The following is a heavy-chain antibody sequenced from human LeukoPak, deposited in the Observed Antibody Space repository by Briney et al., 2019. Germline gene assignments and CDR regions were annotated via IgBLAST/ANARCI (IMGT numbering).Heavy chain of an antibody. CDR1: GGSFSGYY. J-gene: IGHJ4*02. D-gene: IGHD6-19*01. CDR2: INNSGTT. Sequence: SETLSLTCVVNGGSFSGYYWSWIRQPPGKGLEWIGEINNSGTTNYNPSLKSRVTISIDTSKNQFSLKLSSVTAADTAVYYCARHTCSGWCYFDYWGQGTLVTVSS. CDR3: ARHTCSGWCYFDY. V-gene: IGHV4-34*01.